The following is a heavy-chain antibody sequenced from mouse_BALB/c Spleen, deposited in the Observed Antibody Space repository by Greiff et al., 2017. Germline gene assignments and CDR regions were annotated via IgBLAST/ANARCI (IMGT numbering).Heavy chain of an antibody. CDR2: IYPGNVNT. J-gene: IGHJ2*01. CDR3: ARDGNYFDC. Sequence: QVQLQQSGPELVKPGASVRISCKASGYTFTSYYIHWVKQRPGQGLEWIGWIYPGNVNTKYNEKFKGKATLTADKSSSTAYMQLSSLTSEDSAVYFCARDGNYFDCWGQGTTLTVSS. CDR1: GYTFTSYY. D-gene: IGHD2-1*01. V-gene: IGHV1S56*01.